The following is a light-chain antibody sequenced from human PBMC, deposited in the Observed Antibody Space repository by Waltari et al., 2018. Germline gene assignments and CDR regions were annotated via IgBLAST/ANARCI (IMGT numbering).Light chain of an antibody. CDR3: QQSYGTPRT. CDR1: QLISRF. V-gene: IGKV1-39*01. Sequence: DIQMTQSPTSLSASVGDRVTITCRASQLISRFLNWYQQKAGQAPKLLISAASNLQGGVPSRFSGSGSWTDFTLTISSLQPEDFATYYCQQSYGTPRTFGQGTNLEIK. J-gene: IGKJ2*02. CDR2: AAS.